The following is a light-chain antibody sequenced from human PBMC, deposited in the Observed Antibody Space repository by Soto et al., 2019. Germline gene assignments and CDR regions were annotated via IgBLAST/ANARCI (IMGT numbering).Light chain of an antibody. CDR2: WAS. J-gene: IGKJ2*01. CDR1: QSVLYSSNNTNL. V-gene: IGKV4-1*01. CDR3: QQYYSPPRYT. Sequence: DIVMTPSPEYLAVSLGERATINCKSSQSVLYSSNNTNLVAWYQQKPGQPPKLLIYWASTRESGVPYRFSGGGSGRDFALTISSLQAEDVAVYYCQQYYSPPRYTFGQGPRLGIK.